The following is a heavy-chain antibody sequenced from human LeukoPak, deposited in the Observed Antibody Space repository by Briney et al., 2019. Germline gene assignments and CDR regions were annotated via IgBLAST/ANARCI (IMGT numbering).Heavy chain of an antibody. Sequence: GASVKVSCKASGGTFSSYAISWVRQAPGQGLEWMGGIIPIFGTATYAQKFQGRVTITTDESTSTAYMELSSLRSEDTAVYYCARVVYCSSTSCYSGEWYFDYWGQGTLVTVSS. CDR1: GGTFSSYA. CDR3: ARVVYCSSTSCYSGEWYFDY. D-gene: IGHD2-2*02. V-gene: IGHV1-69*05. J-gene: IGHJ4*02. CDR2: IIPIFGTA.